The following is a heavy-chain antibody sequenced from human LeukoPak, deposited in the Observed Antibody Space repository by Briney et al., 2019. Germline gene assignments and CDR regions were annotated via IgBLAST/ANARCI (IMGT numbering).Heavy chain of an antibody. J-gene: IGHJ4*02. Sequence: SETVSLTCAVYGGSFSGYYWSWIRQPPGKGLEWIGEINHSGSTNYNPSLKSRVTISVDTSKNQFSLKLSSVTAADTAVYYCARRRYFDWLSPFDYWGQGTLVTVSS. D-gene: IGHD3-9*01. CDR2: INHSGST. V-gene: IGHV4-34*01. CDR1: GGSFSGYY. CDR3: ARRRYFDWLSPFDY.